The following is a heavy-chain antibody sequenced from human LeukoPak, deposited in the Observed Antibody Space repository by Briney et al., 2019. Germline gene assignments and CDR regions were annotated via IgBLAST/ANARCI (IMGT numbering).Heavy chain of an antibody. J-gene: IGHJ4*02. Sequence: SETLPLTCTVSGGSISSSYYYWGWIRQPPGKGLEWIGSIYDSGSTYYNPSLKSRVTISVDKSKNQFSLKLSSVTAADTAVYYCAATGDTAMVGPLDYWDQGTLVTVSS. V-gene: IGHV4-39*07. CDR2: IYDSGST. D-gene: IGHD5-18*01. CDR3: AATGDTAMVGPLDY. CDR1: GGSISSSYYY.